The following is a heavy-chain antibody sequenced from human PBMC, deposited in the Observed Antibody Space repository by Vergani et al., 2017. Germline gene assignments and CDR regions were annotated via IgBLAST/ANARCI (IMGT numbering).Heavy chain of an antibody. CDR3: ARVVGCTNGVCYPPAYYYYMDV. CDR1: GYTFTSYG. J-gene: IGHJ6*03. CDR2: ISAYNGNT. Sequence: QVQLVQSGAEVKKPGASVKVSCKASGYTFTSYGISWVRQAPGQGLEWMGWISAYNGNTNYAQKLQGRVTMTTDTSTSTAYMELRSLRSDDTAVYYCARVVGCTNGVCYPPAYYYYMDVWGKGTTVTVSS. D-gene: IGHD2-8*01. V-gene: IGHV1-18*01.